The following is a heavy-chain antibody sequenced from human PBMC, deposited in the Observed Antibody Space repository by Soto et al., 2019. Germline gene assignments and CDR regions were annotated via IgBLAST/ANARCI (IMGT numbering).Heavy chain of an antibody. Sequence: QLQLQESGPGLVKPSETLSLTCTVSGGSISSSSYYWGWIRQPPGKGLEWIGSIYYSGSTYYNPSLKSRVTISVDTTKNQFSLKLSSVTAADTAVYYCASRRITGTSDYWSQGTLVTVSS. V-gene: IGHV4-39*01. CDR3: ASRRITGTSDY. D-gene: IGHD1-7*01. J-gene: IGHJ4*02. CDR1: GGSISSSSYY. CDR2: IYYSGST.